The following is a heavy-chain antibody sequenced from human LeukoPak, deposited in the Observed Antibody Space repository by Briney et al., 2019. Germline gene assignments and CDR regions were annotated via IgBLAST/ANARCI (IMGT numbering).Heavy chain of an antibody. CDR2: INQDGSQK. CDR3: ARPRVYEIFDF. Sequence: GGSLRLSCTASGFTFTDYWMTWVRQVPGKGLEWVADINQDGSQKFYVDSVKGRFHISRDNAQNSLFVHMNSLRPEYTAGYYCARPRVYEIFDFGPRRTLVSVSS. D-gene: IGHD5/OR15-5a*01. CDR1: GFTFTDYW. V-gene: IGHV3-7*01. J-gene: IGHJ4*02.